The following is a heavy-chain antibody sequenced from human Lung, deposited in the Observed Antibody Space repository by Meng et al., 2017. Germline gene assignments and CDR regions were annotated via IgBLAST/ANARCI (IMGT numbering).Heavy chain of an antibody. CDR2: IIPIFGTA. J-gene: IGHJ4*02. CDR1: GGTFSSYA. Sequence: SVKVSCKASGGTFSSYAISWVRQASGQGLEWMGGIIPIFGTANYAQKFQGRVTITADKSTSTAYMELSSLRSEDTAVYYCASPRYSSGGTGYFDYWGQGTLVTVSS. D-gene: IGHD6-19*01. V-gene: IGHV1-69*06. CDR3: ASPRYSSGGTGYFDY.